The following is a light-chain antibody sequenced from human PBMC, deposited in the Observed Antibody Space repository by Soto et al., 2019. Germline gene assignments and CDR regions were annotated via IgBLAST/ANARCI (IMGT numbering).Light chain of an antibody. CDR2: SNN. V-gene: IGLV1-44*01. CDR3: AAWDDSLSAVV. CDR1: SSNIGAHT. Sequence: QPLLTQPPSASGTPGQRVTISCSGSSSNIGAHTVNWYQQLPGTAPKLLIYSNNQRPSGVPDGFSGAKSGTSASLAISGLQSEDEADYCCAAWDDSLSAVVFGGGTKLTVL. J-gene: IGLJ2*01.